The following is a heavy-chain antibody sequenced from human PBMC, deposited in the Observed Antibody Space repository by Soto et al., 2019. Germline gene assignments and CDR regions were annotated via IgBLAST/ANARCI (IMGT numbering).Heavy chain of an antibody. CDR3: ARAWGEAFDY. Sequence: PSETLSLTCAVSGGSISSGGYSWSWIRQPPGKGLEWIGYIYHSGSTYYNPSLKSRVTISVDRSKNQFSLKLSSVTAADTAVYYCARAWGEAFDYWGQGTLVTVSS. CDR1: GGSISSGGYS. V-gene: IGHV4-30-2*01. J-gene: IGHJ4*02. D-gene: IGHD3-16*01. CDR2: IYHSGST.